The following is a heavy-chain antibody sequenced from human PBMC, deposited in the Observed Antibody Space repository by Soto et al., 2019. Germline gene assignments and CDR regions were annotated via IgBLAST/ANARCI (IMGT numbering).Heavy chain of an antibody. V-gene: IGHV4-59*01. CDR1: GGSISGYY. Sequence: SETLSLTCTVSGGSISGYYWSWIRQSPGKGLEWIGYIHYSGSTNYNPSLKSRVTISVDTSKNQLSLKLGSVTAADTAVYYCARGSAAGTKSPFDYWGQGTLVTVYS. CDR3: ARGSAAGTKSPFDY. J-gene: IGHJ4*02. D-gene: IGHD6-13*01. CDR2: IHYSGST.